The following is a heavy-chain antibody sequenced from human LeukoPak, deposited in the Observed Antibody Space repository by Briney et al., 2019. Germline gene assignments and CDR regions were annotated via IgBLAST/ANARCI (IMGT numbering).Heavy chain of an antibody. CDR3: ARDAVGAAPGAFDI. D-gene: IGHD2-15*01. Sequence: ASVKVSCKASGGTFSGYAISWVRQAPGQGLEWMGGIIPIFGTANYAQKFQGRVTITADKSTSTAYMELSSLRSEDTAVYYRARDAVGAAPGAFDIWGQGTMVTVSS. CDR1: GGTFSGYA. V-gene: IGHV1-69*06. J-gene: IGHJ3*02. CDR2: IIPIFGTA.